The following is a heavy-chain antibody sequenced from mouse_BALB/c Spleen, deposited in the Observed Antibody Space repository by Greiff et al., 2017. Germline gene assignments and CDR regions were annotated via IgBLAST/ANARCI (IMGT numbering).Heavy chain of an antibody. D-gene: IGHD2-4*01. CDR2: IYPGDGDT. V-gene: IGHV1-87*01. J-gene: IGHJ3*01. CDR3: ARDYDYDGAY. Sequence: QVQLKESGAELARPGASVKLSCKASGYTFTSYWMQWVKQRPGQGLEWIGAIYPGDGDTRYTQKFKGKATLTANKSSSTAYMQLSSLASEDSAVYYCARDYDYDGAYWGQGTLVTVSA. CDR1: GYTFTSYW.